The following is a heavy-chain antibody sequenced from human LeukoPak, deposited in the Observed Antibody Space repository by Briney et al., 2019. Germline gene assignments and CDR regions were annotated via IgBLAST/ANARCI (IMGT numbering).Heavy chain of an antibody. CDR3: AKGKKDIVVVPAAPVEYFQH. J-gene: IGHJ1*01. Sequence: PGGSLRLSCAASGFTFSSYGMHWVRQAPGKGLEWVAFIRYDGSNKYYADSVKGRFTISRDNSKNTLYLQMNSLRAEDTAVYYCAKGKKDIVVVPAAPVEYFQHWGQGTLVTVSS. D-gene: IGHD2-2*01. CDR1: GFTFSSYG. CDR2: IRYDGSNK. V-gene: IGHV3-30*02.